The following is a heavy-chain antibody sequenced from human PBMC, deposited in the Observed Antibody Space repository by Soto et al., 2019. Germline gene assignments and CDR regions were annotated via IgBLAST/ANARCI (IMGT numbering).Heavy chain of an antibody. V-gene: IGHV6-1*01. CDR1: GDSVSSNNAA. D-gene: IGHD6-19*01. CDR3: ARGVAAPTWGNDYGMDV. CDR2: TYYRSKWYN. J-gene: IGHJ6*02. Sequence: SQTLSLTCAISGDSVSSNNAAWNWIRQSPSRGPEWLGRTYYRSKWYNDYAVSVKSRITINPDTSKNQFSLQLNSVTPEDTAVYYCARGVAAPTWGNDYGMDVWGQGTTVTVSS.